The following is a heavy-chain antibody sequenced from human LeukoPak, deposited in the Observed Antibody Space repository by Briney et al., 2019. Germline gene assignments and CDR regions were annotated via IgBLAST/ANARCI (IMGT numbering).Heavy chain of an antibody. CDR1: GYTFTGYY. CDR2: INPNSGGT. J-gene: IGHJ4*02. D-gene: IGHD6-13*01. CDR3: ARGGEQQLPRYYFDY. V-gene: IGHV1-2*02. Sequence: GASVKVSCKASGYTFTGYYMHWVRQAPGQGLEWMGWINPNSGGTNYAQKFQGRVTMTRDTSISTAYVELSRLRSDDTAVYYCARGGEQQLPRYYFDYWGQGTLVTVSS.